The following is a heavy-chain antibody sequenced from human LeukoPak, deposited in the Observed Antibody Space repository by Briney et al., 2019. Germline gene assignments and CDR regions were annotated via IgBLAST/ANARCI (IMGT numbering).Heavy chain of an antibody. CDR2: IKQDGSEK. D-gene: IGHD2-15*01. CDR3: ARDDWAASGFYGMDV. CDR1: GFTFSTYW. Sequence: GGSLRLSCAASGFTFSTYWMSWVRQAPGKGLEWVASIKQDGSEKYYVDSVKGRFTISRDNAKNSLSLQMNSVRAEDMAVYYCARDDWAASGFYGMDVWRRGTTVTVSS. J-gene: IGHJ6*01. V-gene: IGHV3-7*01.